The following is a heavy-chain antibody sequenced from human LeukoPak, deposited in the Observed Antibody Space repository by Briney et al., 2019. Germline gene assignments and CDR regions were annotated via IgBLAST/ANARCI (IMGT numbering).Heavy chain of an antibody. D-gene: IGHD5/OR15-5a*01. CDR1: GFTFSKFT. Sequence: GGSLRLSCAASGFTFSKFTMNWVRQAPGKGLEWVSCISSNGRTIFYADSVKGRFTISRDNAKNSLSLEMNSLGAGDTAVYYCAKDRVLGAAIDHWGQGTLVTVSS. CDR3: AKDRVLGAAIDH. V-gene: IGHV3-21*06. CDR2: ISSNGRTI. J-gene: IGHJ5*02.